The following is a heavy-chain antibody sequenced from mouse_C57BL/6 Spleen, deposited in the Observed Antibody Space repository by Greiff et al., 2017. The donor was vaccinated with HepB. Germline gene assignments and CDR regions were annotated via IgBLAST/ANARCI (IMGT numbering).Heavy chain of an antibody. D-gene: IGHD1-1*01. CDR3: ARGYYGSSADFDY. V-gene: IGHV14-3*01. J-gene: IGHJ2*01. CDR1: GFNIKNTY. Sequence: EVQLQESVAELVRPGASVKLSCTASGFNIKNTYMHWVKQRPEQGLEWIGRIDPANGNTKYAPKFQGKTTITADTSSNTAYLQLSSLTSEDTAIYYCARGYYGSSADFDYWGQGTTLTVSS. CDR2: IDPANGNT.